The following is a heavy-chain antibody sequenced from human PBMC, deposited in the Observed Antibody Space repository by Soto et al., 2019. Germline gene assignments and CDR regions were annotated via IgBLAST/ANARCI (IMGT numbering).Heavy chain of an antibody. V-gene: IGHV1-18*01. CDR1: GYIFVNYG. J-gene: IGHJ6*02. CDR2: ISPYTGDT. CDR3: AMVDNYVTPTPPDV. D-gene: IGHD3-16*01. Sequence: QVQLVQSGDEMKKPGASVRVSCKASGYIFVNYGIAWVRQAPGQRLEWMGWISPYTGDTHSASKVQGRLTMTTDTSTSTAYRVRGSRTSDDTAVYYCAMVDNYVTPTPPDVWGHGTTVTVSS.